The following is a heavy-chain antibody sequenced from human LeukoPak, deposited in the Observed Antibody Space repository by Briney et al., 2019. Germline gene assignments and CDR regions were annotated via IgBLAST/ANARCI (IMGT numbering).Heavy chain of an antibody. CDR2: ISGGGSNT. V-gene: IGHV3-23*01. J-gene: IGHJ6*03. CDR1: GFAFSSYA. D-gene: IGHD3-10*01. Sequence: GGSLRLSCAASGFAFSSYAMIWVRQAPGKGLEWVSSISGGGSNTYNADSVKGRFTISRDQSKNTLYVQMNSLRAQDTAIYYCAKSAGDYYYYYMDVWGKGTTVTVSS. CDR3: AKSAGDYYYYYMDV.